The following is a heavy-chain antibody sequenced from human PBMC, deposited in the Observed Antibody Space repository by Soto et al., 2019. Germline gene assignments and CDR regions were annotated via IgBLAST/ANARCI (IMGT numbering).Heavy chain of an antibody. D-gene: IGHD1-26*01. CDR3: ARASGGGVGTTSY. V-gene: IGHV1-18*03. CDR1: GYIFSNFG. CDR2: ISAYNGNT. Sequence: QVQLVQSGPEVKKPGASAKVSCKTSGYIFSNFGISWMRQVPGQGLEWMGWISAYNGNTNYAQKFQDRVTLTTDTSTNTAYMELRSLRSDDMAVYYCARASGGGVGTTSYWGQGTLVTVSS. J-gene: IGHJ4*02.